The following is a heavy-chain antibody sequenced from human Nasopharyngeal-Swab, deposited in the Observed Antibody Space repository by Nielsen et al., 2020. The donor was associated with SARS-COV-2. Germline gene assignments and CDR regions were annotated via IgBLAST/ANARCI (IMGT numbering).Heavy chain of an antibody. CDR1: GYTFTSYA. J-gene: IGHJ5*02. V-gene: IGHV7-4-1*02. CDR2: INTNTGNP. CDR3: ARAGSSLTGRWFDP. D-gene: IGHD6-13*01. Sequence: ASVKVSCKASGYTFTSYAMNWVRQAPGQGLEWMGWINTNTGNPTYAQGFTGRFVFSLDTSVSTAYLQISSLNAEDTAVYYCARAGSSLTGRWFDPWGQGTLVTVSS.